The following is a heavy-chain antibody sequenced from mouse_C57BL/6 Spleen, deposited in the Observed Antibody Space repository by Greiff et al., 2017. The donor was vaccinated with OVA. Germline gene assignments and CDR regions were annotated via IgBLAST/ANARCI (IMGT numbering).Heavy chain of an antibody. D-gene: IGHD1-1*01. CDR3: ARSSTVVAPTGAMDY. J-gene: IGHJ4*01. CDR1: GYTFTSYW. Sequence: VQLQQSGAEQAKPGASVKLSCKASGYTFTSYWMHWVKQRPGQGLEWIGYINPSSGYTKYNQKFKDKATLTADKSSSTAYMQLSSLTYEDSAVYYCARSSTVVAPTGAMDYWGQGTSVTVSS. V-gene: IGHV1-7*01. CDR2: INPSSGYT.